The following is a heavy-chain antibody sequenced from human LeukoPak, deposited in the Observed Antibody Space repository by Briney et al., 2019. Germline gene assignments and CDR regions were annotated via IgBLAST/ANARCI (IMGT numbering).Heavy chain of an antibody. CDR3: AKGVGVYYDF. D-gene: IGHD5/OR15-5a*01. Sequence: GGSLGLSCAASGFTFSTFAMGWLRQAPGKGLEWVSVMSVDSTIRYYADSVKGRFTISRDNSQNTLFLQMNSLRADDTAIYYCAKGVGVYYDFWGRGTRVTVPS. CDR2: MSVDSTIR. CDR1: GFTFSTFA. V-gene: IGHV3-23*01. J-gene: IGHJ4*02.